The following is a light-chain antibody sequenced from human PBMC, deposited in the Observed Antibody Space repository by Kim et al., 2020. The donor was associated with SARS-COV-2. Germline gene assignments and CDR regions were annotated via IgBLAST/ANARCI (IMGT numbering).Light chain of an antibody. CDR2: GKN. Sequence: ALGQTVRITCQGDSLIIYYASWYQQKPGQAPVLVIYGKNNRPSGIPDRFSGSSSGNTASLTITGAQAEDEADYYCNSRDSSGNHLVFGGGTKLTVL. CDR1: SLIIYY. V-gene: IGLV3-19*01. J-gene: IGLJ2*01. CDR3: NSRDSSGNHLV.